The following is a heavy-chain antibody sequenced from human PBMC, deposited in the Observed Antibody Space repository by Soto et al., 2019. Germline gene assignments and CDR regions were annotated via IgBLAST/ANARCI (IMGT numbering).Heavy chain of an antibody. CDR3: ATANAPYGFGM. V-gene: IGHV3-7*01. D-gene: IGHD1-1*01. J-gene: IGHJ3*02. CDR2: INPAGNVQ. Sequence: VQLVESGGGLVQPGEPLRLSCTASGLTFSISWMTWVRQAPGEGLEWVSNINPAGNVQQYADSVKERFTISRDNGKNWLFLQRSGLRVGGTAVYECATANAPYGFGMWGQGTMVTVSS. CDR1: GLTFSISW.